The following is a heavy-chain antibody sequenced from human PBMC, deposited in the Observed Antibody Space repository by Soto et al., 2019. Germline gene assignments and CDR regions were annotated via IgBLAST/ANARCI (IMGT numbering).Heavy chain of an antibody. J-gene: IGHJ4*02. CDR1: GGFFSGYY. D-gene: IGHD1-26*01. CDR2: IYYSGST. V-gene: IGHV4-39*01. Sequence: PSETLSLTCAVYGGFFSGYYWGCIRQPPGKGLEWIGSIYYSGSTYNNPSLRSRVSMSIDTSKDQFSLRLKSVTAADTALYFCERQRTSVGTQAYFDVWGPGSLVTVSS. CDR3: ERQRTSVGTQAYFDV.